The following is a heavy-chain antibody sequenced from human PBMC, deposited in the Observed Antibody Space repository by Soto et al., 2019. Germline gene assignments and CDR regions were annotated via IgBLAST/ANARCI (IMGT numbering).Heavy chain of an antibody. CDR2: ISTYNGNT. CDR3: MRGDVGWLDDLRQGELDP. CDR1: GYSFTSYG. J-gene: IGHJ5*02. Sequence: QVPMVQSGAEVKKPGASVKVACKASGYSFTSYGVIWVRQAPGQGLEWMGWISTYNGNTNYAQKFQDRVKMTADTSTSTAYMELGSLRSDDTAIYYCMRGDVGWLDDLRQGELDPCGQGTLVTVSA. D-gene: IGHD6-19*01. V-gene: IGHV1-18*01.